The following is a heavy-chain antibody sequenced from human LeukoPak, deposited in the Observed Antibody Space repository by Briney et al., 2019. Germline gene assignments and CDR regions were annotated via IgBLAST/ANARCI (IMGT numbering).Heavy chain of an antibody. CDR2: IYYSGST. J-gene: IGHJ3*02. CDR1: GGSISSYY. D-gene: IGHD5-18*01. CDR3: ARDLNGYSYGPYDAFDI. Sequence: SETLSLTCTVSGGSISSYYWSWIRQPPGKGLEWIGYIYYSGSTNYNPSLKSRVTISVDTSKNQFSLKLSPVTAADTAVYYCARDLNGYSYGPYDAFDIWGQGTMVTVSS. V-gene: IGHV4-59*01.